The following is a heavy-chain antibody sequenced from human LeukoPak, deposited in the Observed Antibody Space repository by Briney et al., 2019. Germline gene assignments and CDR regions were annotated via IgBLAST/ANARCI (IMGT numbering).Heavy chain of an antibody. CDR3: ARGRGYYYYMDV. V-gene: IGHV4-59*01. J-gene: IGHJ6*03. CDR2: IYYSGST. Sequence: SETLSLTCTVSGGSISSYYWSWIRQPPGKGLEWIGYIYYSGSTIYNPSLKSRVTISVDTSKNQFSLKLSSVTAADTAVYYCARGRGYYYYMDVWGKGTTVTVSS. D-gene: IGHD3-10*01. CDR1: GGSISSYY.